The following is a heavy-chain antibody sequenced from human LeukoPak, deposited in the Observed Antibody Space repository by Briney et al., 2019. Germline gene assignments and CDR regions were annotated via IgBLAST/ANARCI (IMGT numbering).Heavy chain of an antibody. CDR1: GGSISSGGYY. D-gene: IGHD2-2*01. J-gene: IGHJ3*02. Sequence: SETLSLTCTVSGGSISSGGYYWSWIRQPPGKGLEWIGYIYHSGSTYYNPSLKSRVTISVDRSKNQFSLKLSSVTAADTAVYYCARDSRIVVVPAAMASGAFDIWGQGTMVTVSS. CDR2: IYHSGST. V-gene: IGHV4-30-2*01. CDR3: ARDSRIVVVPAAMASGAFDI.